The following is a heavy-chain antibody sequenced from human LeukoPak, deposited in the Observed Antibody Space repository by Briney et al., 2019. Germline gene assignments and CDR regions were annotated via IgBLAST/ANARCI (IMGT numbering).Heavy chain of an antibody. CDR2: ISYDGSNK. CDR1: GFTFRSYW. CDR3: ARGSSWYEYYFDY. J-gene: IGHJ4*02. V-gene: IGHV3-30-3*01. Sequence: GGSLRLSCVASGFTFRSYWMHWVRQAPGKGLEWVAVISYDGSNKYYADSVKGRFTISRDNSKNTLYLQMNSLRAEDTAVYYCARGSSWYEYYFDYWGQGTLVTVSS. D-gene: IGHD6-13*01.